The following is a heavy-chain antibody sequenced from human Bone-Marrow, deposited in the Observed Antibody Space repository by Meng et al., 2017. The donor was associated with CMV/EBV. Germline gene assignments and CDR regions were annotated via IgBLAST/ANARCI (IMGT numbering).Heavy chain of an antibody. J-gene: IGHJ4*02. CDR3: ARTGYSSGWYGGY. V-gene: IGHV5-51*01. CDR1: GYSFTSYW. D-gene: IGHD6-19*01. Sequence: GGSLRLSCKGSGYSFTSYWIGWVRQMPGKGLEWMGIIYPGDSDTRYSPSFQGQVTISADKSISTAYLQWSSLKASDTAMYYCARTGYSSGWYGGYWGEATLVTASS. CDR2: IYPGDSDT.